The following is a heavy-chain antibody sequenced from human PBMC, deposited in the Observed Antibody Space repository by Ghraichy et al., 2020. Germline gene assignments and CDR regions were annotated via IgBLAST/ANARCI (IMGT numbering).Heavy chain of an antibody. CDR2: ISSSGDSP. V-gene: IGHV3-23*01. CDR1: GFTFSTYA. Sequence: GGSLRLSCAAYGFTFSTYAMNWVRQAPGKGLEWVSSISSSGDSPFYADSVKGRFTVSRDNSKNTLFLQMNSLRAEDAALYYCAKDRVVGSVGYYVDAWGQGALVSVSS. D-gene: IGHD1-26*01. J-gene: IGHJ4*02. CDR3: AKDRVVGSVGYYVDA.